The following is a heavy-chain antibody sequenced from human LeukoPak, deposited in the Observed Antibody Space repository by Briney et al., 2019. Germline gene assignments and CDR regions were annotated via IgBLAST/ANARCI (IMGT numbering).Heavy chain of an antibody. Sequence: ASVKVSCKASGGTFSSYAISWVRQAPGQGLEWMGWISAYNGNTNYAQKLQGRVTMTEDTSTDTAYMELSSLRSEDTAVYYCATGISVTNDFDYWGQGTLVTVSS. V-gene: IGHV1-18*01. CDR1: GGTFSSYA. J-gene: IGHJ4*02. CDR3: ATGISVTNDFDY. CDR2: ISAYNGNT. D-gene: IGHD1-1*01.